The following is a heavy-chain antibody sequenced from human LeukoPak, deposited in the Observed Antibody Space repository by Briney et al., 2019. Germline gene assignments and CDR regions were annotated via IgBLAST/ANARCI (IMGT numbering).Heavy chain of an antibody. CDR1: GFTFTSSA. J-gene: IGHJ6*04. Sequence: SGKVSCKASGFTFTSSAVQWVRQARGHRLEWIGWVVVGSGNTNYAQRFQERVTITRDMSTSTAYMELSSLRSEDTAVYYCAARGGENDCVWGSHRGRGMDVWGKGTTVTVSS. V-gene: IGHV1-58*01. CDR2: VVVGSGNT. CDR3: AARGGENDCVWGSHRGRGMDV. D-gene: IGHD3-16*01.